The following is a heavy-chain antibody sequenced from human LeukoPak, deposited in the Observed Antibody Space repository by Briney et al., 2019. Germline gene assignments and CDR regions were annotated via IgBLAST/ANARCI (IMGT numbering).Heavy chain of an antibody. Sequence: GRSLRLSCAASGFSFSSYGMHWVRQAPGKGLEWVAVVSSDGGTTYYADSVKGRLTISRDNSKSTLYLQMNSLRAEDTAVYYCAKAVAATGHYYFGMDVWGQGTTVTVSS. CDR1: GFSFSSYG. V-gene: IGHV3-30*18. CDR2: VSSDGGTT. CDR3: AKAVAATGHYYFGMDV. D-gene: IGHD6-19*01. J-gene: IGHJ6*02.